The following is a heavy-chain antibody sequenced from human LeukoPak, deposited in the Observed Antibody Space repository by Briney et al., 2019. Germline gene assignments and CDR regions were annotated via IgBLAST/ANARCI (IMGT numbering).Heavy chain of an antibody. CDR1: GGSISTSSYY. Sequence: SETLSLTCTVSGGSISTSSYYWGWIRQPPGEGLEWIGSIYYSGTTYYHPSLKSRVTISVDTSKTQFSLKVTSVTVADTAVYYCARNSVYWNFDLWGRGTLVSVSS. D-gene: IGHD1/OR15-1a*01. CDR2: IYYSGTT. J-gene: IGHJ2*01. V-gene: IGHV4-39*01. CDR3: ARNSVYWNFDL.